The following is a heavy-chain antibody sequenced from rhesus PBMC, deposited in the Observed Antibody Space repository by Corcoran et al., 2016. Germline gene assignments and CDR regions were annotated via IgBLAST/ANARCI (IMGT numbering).Heavy chain of an antibody. D-gene: IGHD5-12*01. Sequence: EVQLVESGGGLVQPGGSLRLSCAAPGFTSGNSDLIWIRQAPGKVLVWVSYICSGGSIYYSDSVKGRFTISRDNAKNTLYLQMSSLRVEDTAVYYCAKDPYSYSSAYFDYWGQGVLVTVSS. CDR1: GFTSGNSD. CDR2: ICSGGSI. J-gene: IGHJ4*01. V-gene: IGHV3S43*01. CDR3: AKDPYSYSSAYFDY.